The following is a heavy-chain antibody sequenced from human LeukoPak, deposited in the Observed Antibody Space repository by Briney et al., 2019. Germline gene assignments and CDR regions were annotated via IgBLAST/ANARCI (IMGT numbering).Heavy chain of an antibody. CDR2: ISYDGSNK. J-gene: IGHJ4*02. CDR1: GFTFSSYA. D-gene: IGHD3-9*01. Sequence: GGSLRLSCAASGFTFSSYAMHWVRQAPGKGLEWVAVISYDGSNKYYADSVKGRFTISRDNSKNTLYLQMNSLRAEDTAVYYCARDQQEYYDILTGNFDYWGQGTLVTVSS. V-gene: IGHV3-30-3*01. CDR3: ARDQQEYYDILTGNFDY.